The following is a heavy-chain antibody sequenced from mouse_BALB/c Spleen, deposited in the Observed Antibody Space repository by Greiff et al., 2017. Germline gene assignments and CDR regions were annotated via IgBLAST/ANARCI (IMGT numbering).Heavy chain of an antibody. CDR1: GYTFTDYA. J-gene: IGHJ3*01. V-gene: IGHV1S137*01. CDR2: ISTYYGDA. D-gene: IGHD1-1*01. Sequence: QVQLQQSGAELVRPGVSVKISCKGSGYTFTDYAMHWVKQSHAKSLEWIGVISTYYGDASYNQKFKGKATMTVDKSSSTAYMELARLTSEDSAIYYCARSDYYGSSYGFAYWGQGTLVTVSA. CDR3: ARSDYYGSSYGFAY.